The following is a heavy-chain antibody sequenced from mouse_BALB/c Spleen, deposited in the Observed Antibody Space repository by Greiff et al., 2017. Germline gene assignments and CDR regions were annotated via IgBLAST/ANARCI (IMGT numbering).Heavy chain of an antibody. J-gene: IGHJ2*01. D-gene: IGHD2-10*02. Sequence: QVQLQQPGAELVRPGASVKLSCKASGYTFTSYWMKWVKQRPEQGLEWIGRFDPYDSDTHYNQKFKDKAILTVDKSSSTAYMQLSSLTSEDSAVFCCARGYDNCECYFEYWGQGTTLTVCS. CDR1: GYTFTSYW. CDR2: FDPYDSDT. V-gene: IGHV1-52*01. CDR3: ARGYDNCECYFEY.